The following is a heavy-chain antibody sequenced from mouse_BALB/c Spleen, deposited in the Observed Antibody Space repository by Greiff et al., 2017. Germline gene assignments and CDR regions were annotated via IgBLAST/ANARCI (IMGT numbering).Heavy chain of an antibody. D-gene: IGHD2-4*01. CDR2: IYPYNGGT. V-gene: IGHV1S29*02. CDR3: ARGAYYDYPYAMDY. Sequence: EVKLQESGPELVKPGASVKISCKASGYTFTDYNMHWVKQSHGNSLEWIGYIYPYNGGTGYNQKFKSKATLTVDNSSSTAYMELRSLTSEDSAVYYCARGAYYDYPYAMDYWGQGTSVTVSS. J-gene: IGHJ4*01. CDR1: GYTFTDYN.